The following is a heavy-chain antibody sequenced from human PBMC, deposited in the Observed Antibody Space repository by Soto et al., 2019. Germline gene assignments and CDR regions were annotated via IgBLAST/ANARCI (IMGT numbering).Heavy chain of an antibody. V-gene: IGHV1-18*01. CDR1: GYTFADYG. D-gene: IGHD2-15*01. CDR2: IGPYNGNT. CDR3: ARCYCTVGSCYTCWHFDL. J-gene: IGHJ2*01. Sequence: QAHLVQSGAEVKKPGASVKVSCQAGGYTFADYGISWVRQAPGQGLEWVGWIGPYNGNTNYAQNLQARVTMTTDTSTNTAYMELRSLRSDDTALYYCARCYCTVGSCYTCWHFDLWGRGTLLTVSS.